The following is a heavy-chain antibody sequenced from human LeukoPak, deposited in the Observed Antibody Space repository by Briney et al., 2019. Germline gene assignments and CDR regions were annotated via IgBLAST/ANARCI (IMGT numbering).Heavy chain of an antibody. J-gene: IGHJ4*02. D-gene: IGHD3-3*01. CDR3: AREAPATYYDFWSGYYSGDEEGSASDY. V-gene: IGHV7-4-1*02. Sequence: ASVKVSCKASGYTFTSYGISWVRQAPGQGLEWMGWINTNTGNPTYAQGFTGRFVFSLDTSVSTAYLQISSLKAEDTAVYYCAREAPATYYDFWSGYYSGDEEGSASDYWGQGTLVTVSS. CDR1: GYTFTSYG. CDR2: INTNTGNP.